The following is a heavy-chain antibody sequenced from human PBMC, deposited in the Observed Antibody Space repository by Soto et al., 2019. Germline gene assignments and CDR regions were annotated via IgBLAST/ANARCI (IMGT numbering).Heavy chain of an antibody. CDR1: GFTFSSYA. CDR2: ISYDGSNK. Sequence: QVQLVESGGGVVQPGRSLRLSCAASGFTFSSYAMHWVRQAPGKGLERVAVISYDGSNKYYADPVKGRFTISRDNSKNTLYLQTKSRRAEDTAVYYCAREWRPLSRDGYKEAFDYLGQATLVTVSS. D-gene: IGHD5-12*01. CDR3: AREWRPLSRDGYKEAFDY. J-gene: IGHJ4*02. V-gene: IGHV3-30-3*01.